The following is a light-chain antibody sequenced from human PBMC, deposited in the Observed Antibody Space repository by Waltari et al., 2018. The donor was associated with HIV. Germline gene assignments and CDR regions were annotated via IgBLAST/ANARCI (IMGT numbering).Light chain of an antibody. CDR1: QSVSRN. CDR3: QQYNGWPET. V-gene: IGKV3-15*01. Sequence: IVMTQSPATLSVSPGERATLSCRASQSVSRNLAWYQQKPGQAPRLLIYGASTRATGTPDRFSGTGAGTDFTLTISSLQSEDFVVYYCQQYNGWPETFGQGTKVESK. CDR2: GAS. J-gene: IGKJ1*01.